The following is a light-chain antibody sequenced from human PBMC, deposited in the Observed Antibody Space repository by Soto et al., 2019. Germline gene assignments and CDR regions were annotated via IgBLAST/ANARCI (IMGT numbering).Light chain of an antibody. J-gene: IGKJ1*01. CDR2: GAA. CDR1: ESISNN. CDR3: QQYNNWPGT. V-gene: IGKV3-15*01. Sequence: EIVMTQSPATLSVSPGERATLSCRVGESISNNLAWYQQKPGQAPRLLIYGAATRAAGIPARFSGRGSGTEFTLTISSLQSEDFGVYYCQQYNNWPGTFGQGTKVEIK.